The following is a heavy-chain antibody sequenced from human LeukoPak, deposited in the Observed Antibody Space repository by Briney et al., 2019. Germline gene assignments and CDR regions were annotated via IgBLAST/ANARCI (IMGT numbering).Heavy chain of an antibody. Sequence: ASVKVSCKASGYTFTSYGISWVRQAPGQGLEWMGWISAYNGNTNYAQKLQGRVTMTTDTSTSTSYMELRSLRSDDTAVYYCARGITMARGHYYYYYMDVWGKGTTVTISS. CDR2: ISAYNGNT. CDR3: ARGITMARGHYYYYYMDV. V-gene: IGHV1-18*01. J-gene: IGHJ6*03. CDR1: GYTFTSYG. D-gene: IGHD3-10*01.